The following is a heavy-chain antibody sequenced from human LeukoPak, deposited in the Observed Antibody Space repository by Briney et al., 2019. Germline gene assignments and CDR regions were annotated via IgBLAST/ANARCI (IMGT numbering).Heavy chain of an antibody. V-gene: IGHV3-7*01. J-gene: IGHJ4*02. CDR1: GFTFSSYW. CDR2: IKQDGSEK. D-gene: IGHD6-19*01. CDR3: ARDLRAADSGWYRDLTDYYFDY. Sequence: GGSLRLSCAASGFTFSSYWMSWVRQAPGKGLEWVANIKQDGSEKYYVDSVKGRFTISRDNAKNSLYLQMNSLRAEDTAVYYCARDLRAADSGWYRDLTDYYFDYWGQGTLVTVSS.